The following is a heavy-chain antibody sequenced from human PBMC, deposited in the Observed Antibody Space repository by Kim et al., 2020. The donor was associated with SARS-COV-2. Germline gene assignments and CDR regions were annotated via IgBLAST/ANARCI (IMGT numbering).Heavy chain of an antibody. CDR1: GYSFTSYW. Sequence: GESLKISCKGSGYSFTSYWIGWVRQMPGKGLEWMGIIYPGDSDTRYSPSFQGQVTISADKSISTAYLQWSSLKASDTAMYYCAASSGGGSSGYYSSYYYYYGMDVWGQGTTVTVSS. CDR3: AASSGGGSSGYYSSYYYYYGMDV. J-gene: IGHJ6*02. D-gene: IGHD3-22*01. CDR2: IYPGDSDT. V-gene: IGHV5-51*01.